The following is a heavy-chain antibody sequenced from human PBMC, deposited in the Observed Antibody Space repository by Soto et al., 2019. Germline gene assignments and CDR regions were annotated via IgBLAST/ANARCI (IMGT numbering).Heavy chain of an antibody. D-gene: IGHD3-16*02. J-gene: IGHJ6*02. CDR1: GFTFSSYG. V-gene: IGHV3-33*01. Sequence: GESLKISCAASGFTFSSYGMHWVRQAPGKGLEWVAVIWYDGSNKYYAGSVKGRFTISRDNSKNTLYLQMNSLRAEDTAVYYCARGRDMITFGGVIVEGDYYYYGMDVWGQGTTVTVSS. CDR3: ARGRDMITFGGVIVEGDYYYYGMDV. CDR2: IWYDGSNK.